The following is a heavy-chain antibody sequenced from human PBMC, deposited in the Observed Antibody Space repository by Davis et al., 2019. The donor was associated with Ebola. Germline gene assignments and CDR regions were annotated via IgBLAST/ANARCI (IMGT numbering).Heavy chain of an antibody. CDR1: GGTFSSYA. Sequence: SVKVSCKASGGTFSSYAISWVRQAPGQGLEWMGGIIPIFGTANYAQKFQGRVTITADESTSTAYMELSSLRSEDTAVYYCARDRGTIFGVVIIGYYYYGMDVWGQGTTVTVSS. D-gene: IGHD3-3*01. V-gene: IGHV1-69*13. CDR3: ARDRGTIFGVVIIGYYYYGMDV. J-gene: IGHJ6*02. CDR2: IIPIFGTA.